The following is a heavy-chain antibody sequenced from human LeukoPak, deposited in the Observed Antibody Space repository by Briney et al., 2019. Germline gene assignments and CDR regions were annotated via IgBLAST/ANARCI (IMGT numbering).Heavy chain of an antibody. J-gene: IGHJ4*02. V-gene: IGHV3-21*01. CDR1: GFTFIIYS. CDR2: ISRDSAYI. D-gene: IGHD2-2*01. CDR3: ARDGTGWSRDY. Sequence: GGSLRLSCAASGFTFIIYSMNWVRQAPGKGLEWVSVISRDSAYICYGDSVKGRFTVSRDNAKNSLSLHMSSLRAEDTGVYYCARDGTGWSRDYWGQGTLVTVSS.